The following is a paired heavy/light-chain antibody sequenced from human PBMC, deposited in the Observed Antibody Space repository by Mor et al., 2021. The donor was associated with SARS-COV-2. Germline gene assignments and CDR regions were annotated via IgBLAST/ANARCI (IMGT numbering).Heavy chain of an antibody. CDR2: ISSSGSTI. D-gene: IGHD2-21*01. V-gene: IGHV3-48*02. CDR3: ARPVNCGGPTCLSWFDS. Sequence: EVQLVESGGGLVQPGGSLRLSCAASGFTFGTYSMNWFRQAPVKGLEWVSYISSSGSTIYYADSVKGRFTVSRDNAKNSLYLQMNSLRDEDTAVYYCARPVNCGGPTCLSWFDSWGQGTLVTVSS. J-gene: IGHJ5*01. CDR1: GFTFGTYS.
Light chain of an antibody. CDR2: WAS. V-gene: IGKV4-1*01. J-gene: IGKJ1*01. Sequence: DIVVTQSPDSLAVSLGERATINCKSSQSVLYSSNNKNYLAWYQQKPGQPPKLLIYWASTRESGVPDRFSGSGSGTDFTLTISSLQAEDVAVYYCQQYYRTPPWTFGQGTKVEIK. CDR1: QSVLYSSNNKNY. CDR3: QQYYRTPPWT.